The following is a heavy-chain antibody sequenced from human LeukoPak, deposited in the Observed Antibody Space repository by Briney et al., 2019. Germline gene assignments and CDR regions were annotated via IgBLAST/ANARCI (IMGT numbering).Heavy chain of an antibody. CDR3: ARSFGSGISYSDYYYMDV. V-gene: IGHV3-23*01. CDR2: ISGSGGST. D-gene: IGHD3-10*01. CDR1: GFTFSSYG. J-gene: IGHJ6*03. Sequence: PGGSLRLSCAASGFTFSSYGMSWVRQAPGKGLEWVSAISGSGGSTYYADSVKGRFTISRDNSKNTLYLQMNSLRAEDTAVYYCARSFGSGISYSDYYYMDVWGKGTTVTISS.